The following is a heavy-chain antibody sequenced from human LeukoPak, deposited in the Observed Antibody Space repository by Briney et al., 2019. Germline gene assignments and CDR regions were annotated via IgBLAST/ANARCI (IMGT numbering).Heavy chain of an antibody. J-gene: IGHJ4*02. CDR1: GGSISSHY. CDR3: ARAEVATVVTYDY. V-gene: IGHV4-59*11. D-gene: IGHD4-23*01. CDR2: IYYSGST. Sequence: SETLSLTCTVSGGSISSHYWSWIRQPPGKGLEWIGYIYYSGSTNYNPSLKSRVPISVDTSKNQFSLKLSSVTAADTAVYYCARAEVATVVTYDYWGQGTLVTVSS.